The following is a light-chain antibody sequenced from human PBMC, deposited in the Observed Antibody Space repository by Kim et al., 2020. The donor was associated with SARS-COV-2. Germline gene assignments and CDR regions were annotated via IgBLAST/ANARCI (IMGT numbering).Light chain of an antibody. CDR2: EVT. CDR3: SSYAGSRFV. Sequence: PGRSVTISCSGTSNDVGDNKFVSWYQQHPGKAPKVLIYEVTQRPSGVPDRFSGSKSGNTASLTVSGLQPQDEADYYCSSYAGSRFVFGTGTKVTVL. J-gene: IGLJ1*01. CDR1: SNDVGDNKF. V-gene: IGLV2-8*01.